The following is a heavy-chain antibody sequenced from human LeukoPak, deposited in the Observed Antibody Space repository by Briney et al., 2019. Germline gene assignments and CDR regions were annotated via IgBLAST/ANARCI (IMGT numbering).Heavy chain of an antibody. Sequence: GGSLRLSCAASGFTFSTYAIHWVRQAPGKGLEWVALISFDGSNKYYADSVKGRFTISRDNSKNTPFLEMNSLRAEDTAVYYCARDSSDWNNVLGYWGQGTLVTVSS. CDR2: ISFDGSNK. D-gene: IGHD1/OR15-1a*01. CDR1: GFTFSTYA. CDR3: ARDSSDWNNVLGY. J-gene: IGHJ4*02. V-gene: IGHV3-30-3*01.